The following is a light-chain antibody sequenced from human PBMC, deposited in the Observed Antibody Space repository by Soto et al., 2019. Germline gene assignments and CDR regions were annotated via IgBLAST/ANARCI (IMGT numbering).Light chain of an antibody. CDR2: GAS. CDR1: QSVSNNY. Sequence: EIVLTQSPGNLSLSPGERATLSCRASQSVSNNYLAWYQRKPGQAPRLLIYGASSRATGIPHRFSGSGSGTDFTLTISRLEPEDFAVYYCQQYDNSPWTFGQGTKV. V-gene: IGKV3-20*01. CDR3: QQYDNSPWT. J-gene: IGKJ1*01.